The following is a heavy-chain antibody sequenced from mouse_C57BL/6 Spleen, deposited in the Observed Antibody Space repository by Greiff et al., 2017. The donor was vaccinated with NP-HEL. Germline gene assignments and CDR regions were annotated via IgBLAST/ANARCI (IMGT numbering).Heavy chain of an antibody. J-gene: IGHJ3*01. CDR2: IDPETGGT. CDR3: TRSLGTWFAY. Sequence: QVQLQQSGAELVRPGASVTLSCKASGYTFTDYEMHWVKQTPVHGLEWIGAIDPETGGTAYNQKFKGKAILTADKSSSTAYMELRRLTSEVSAVYYCTRSLGTWFAYWGQGTLVTVSA. CDR1: GYTFTDYE. V-gene: IGHV1-15*01.